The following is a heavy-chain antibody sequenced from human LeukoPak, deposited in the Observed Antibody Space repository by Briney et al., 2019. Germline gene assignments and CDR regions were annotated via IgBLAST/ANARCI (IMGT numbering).Heavy chain of an antibody. CDR1: GFTFSTYA. J-gene: IGHJ4*02. CDR3: AKHPYYDFWSGYQSVDY. V-gene: IGHV3-23*01. D-gene: IGHD3-3*01. CDR2: ISGSGGTT. Sequence: GGSLRLXCAASGFTFSTYAMSWDRQAPGKGLEWVSAISGSGGTTYYADSVKGRLTISRDSSKNTLYLQMNSLRAEDTAVYYCAKHPYYDFWSGYQSVDYWGQGTLVTVSS.